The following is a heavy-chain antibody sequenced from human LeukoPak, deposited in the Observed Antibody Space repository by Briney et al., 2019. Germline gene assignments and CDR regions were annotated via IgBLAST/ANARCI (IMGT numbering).Heavy chain of an antibody. V-gene: IGHV1-8*01. CDR1: GYTFTSHD. CDR3: ARSGGLPRLVGGSFNEAFDI. CDR2: MNPDSANT. D-gene: IGHD1-26*01. Sequence: ASVKVSCKASGYTFTSHDINWARQASGQGLEWMGWMNPDSANTGYAQKFQGRVAMTRDTSINTAYMELSSLRFDDTAVYYCARSGGLPRLVGGSFNEAFDIWGQGTMVTVSS. J-gene: IGHJ3*02.